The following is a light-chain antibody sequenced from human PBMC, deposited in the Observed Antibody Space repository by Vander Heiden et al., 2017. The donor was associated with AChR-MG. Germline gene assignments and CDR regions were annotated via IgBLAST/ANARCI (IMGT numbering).Light chain of an antibody. CDR1: TGPVTSDHD. CDR2: GTS. CDR3: LLYYGAGGV. V-gene: IGLV7-43*01. Sequence: QTVVTQQPSLTVPLGASVTHTRASSTGPVTSDHDPNWFQQKPGQSPRALIYGTSNRHSWTPARFSGSLVGGKAALTLSSVQPEDEAAYYCLLYYGAGGVFGGGTMLTVL. J-gene: IGLJ3*02.